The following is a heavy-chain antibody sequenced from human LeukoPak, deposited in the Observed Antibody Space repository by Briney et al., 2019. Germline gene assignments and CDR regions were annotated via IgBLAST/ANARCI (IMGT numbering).Heavy chain of an antibody. V-gene: IGHV3-30*18. J-gene: IGHJ6*04. D-gene: IGHD2-2*01. CDR2: ISYDGSNK. CDR1: GFTFSSYG. Sequence: QTGGSLRLSCAASGFTFSSYGMHWVRQAPGKGLEWVAVISYDGSNKYYADSVKGRFTISRDNSKNTLYLQMNSLRAEDTAVYYCAKVAQIVVVPAAMLDYYGMDVWGKGTTVTVSS. CDR3: AKVAQIVVVPAAMLDYYGMDV.